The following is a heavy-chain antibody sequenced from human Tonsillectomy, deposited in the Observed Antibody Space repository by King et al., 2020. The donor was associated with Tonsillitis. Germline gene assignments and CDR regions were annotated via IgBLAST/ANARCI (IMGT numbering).Heavy chain of an antibody. CDR3: ARERMGTRGWDSLDI. CDR1: GFTLSNYD. V-gene: IGHV3-13*01. Sequence: VQLVESGGGLVQPGGSLRLSCAASGFTLSNYDILWVRQVTGKGLEWVSAIGTAGDTYSSDSVKGRFTISRESAKNSLYLQMNSLRAGDTAVYYCARERMGTRGWDSLDIWGQGTMVTVSS. J-gene: IGHJ3*02. CDR2: IGTAGDT. D-gene: IGHD6-19*01.